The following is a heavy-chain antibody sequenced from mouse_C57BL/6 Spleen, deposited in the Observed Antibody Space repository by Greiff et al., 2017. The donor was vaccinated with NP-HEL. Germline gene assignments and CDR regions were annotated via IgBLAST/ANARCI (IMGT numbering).Heavy chain of an antibody. Sequence: EVQLLESGGGLVQPGGSMKLSCAASGFTFSDAWMDWVRQSPEQGLEWVAEIRNKANNPASYYAVSVKGRFTISRADSKSSVYLQMDGLRAEDTGIYYCTSWAWFAYWGQGTLVTVSA. CDR1: GFTFSDAW. D-gene: IGHD4-1*01. J-gene: IGHJ3*01. V-gene: IGHV6-6*01. CDR2: IRNKANNPAS. CDR3: TSWAWFAY.